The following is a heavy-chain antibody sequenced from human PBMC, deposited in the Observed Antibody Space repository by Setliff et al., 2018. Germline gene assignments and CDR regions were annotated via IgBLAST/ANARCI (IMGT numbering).Heavy chain of an antibody. D-gene: IGHD3-10*01. V-gene: IGHV4-59*01. CDR2: IYYSGST. Sequence: SETLSLTCTVSGGSISSYYWSWIRQPPGKGLEWIGCIYYSGSTNYNPSLKSRVTISVDTSKNQFSLKLSSVTAADTAVYYCAVTMVRGLGSFDYWGQGTLVTVSS. CDR3: AVTMVRGLGSFDY. CDR1: GGSISSYY. J-gene: IGHJ4*02.